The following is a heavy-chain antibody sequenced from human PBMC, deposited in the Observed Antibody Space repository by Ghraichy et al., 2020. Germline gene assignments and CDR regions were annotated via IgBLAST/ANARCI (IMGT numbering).Heavy chain of an antibody. D-gene: IGHD3-3*01. CDR2: ISGSGGST. Sequence: GESLNISCAASGFTFSSYAMSWVRQAPGKGLEWVSAISGSGGSTYYADSVKGRFTISRDNSKNTLYLQMNSLRAEDTAVYYCAKAFGSLHTLNWFDPWGQGTLVTVSS. CDR3: AKAFGSLHTLNWFDP. CDR1: GFTFSSYA. V-gene: IGHV3-23*01. J-gene: IGHJ5*02.